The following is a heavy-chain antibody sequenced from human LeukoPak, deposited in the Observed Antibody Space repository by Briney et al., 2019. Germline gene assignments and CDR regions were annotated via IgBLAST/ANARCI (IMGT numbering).Heavy chain of an antibody. CDR1: GYTFTGYY. CDR2: INPNSGGT. D-gene: IGHD3-10*01. CDR3: ARGGSDY. J-gene: IGHJ4*02. V-gene: IGHV1-2*02. Sequence: EASVKVSCKSSGYTFTGYYMHWVRLAPGQGLEWMGWINPNSGGTNYAQKFQGRGTMTTHTSISTAYMELSTLRSDDTAVYYCARGGSDYWGQGTLVTVSS.